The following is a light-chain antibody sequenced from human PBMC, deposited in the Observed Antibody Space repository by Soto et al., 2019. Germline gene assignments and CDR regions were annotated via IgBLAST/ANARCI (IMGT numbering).Light chain of an antibody. CDR3: AVWDDSLSGMV. J-gene: IGLJ2*01. V-gene: IGLV1-44*01. Sequence: QSALTQPPSASGTPGQRVTISCSGSSSNIETNTVDWYQHLPGTAPKVLIFNNNQRPSGVPDRFSGSKSGTSASLAISGLQSEDEADYYCAVWDDSLSGMVFGGGTKSPS. CDR2: NNN. CDR1: SSNIETNT.